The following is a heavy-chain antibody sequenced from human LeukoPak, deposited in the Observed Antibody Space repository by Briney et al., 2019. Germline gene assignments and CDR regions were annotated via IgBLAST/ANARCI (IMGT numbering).Heavy chain of an antibody. CDR3: ARWGCSSTSCFIPSPYGMDV. CDR1: GDSVSSNSAS. CDR2: TYYRSTWYN. D-gene: IGHD2-2*01. Sequence: SQTLSLTCAISGDSVSSNSASWNWIRQSPSRGLEWLGRTYYRSTWYNDYAVSVKSRITINPDTSKNQFSLQLNSVTPEDTAVYYCARWGCSSTSCFIPSPYGMDVWGQGTTVTVSS. V-gene: IGHV6-1*01. J-gene: IGHJ6*02.